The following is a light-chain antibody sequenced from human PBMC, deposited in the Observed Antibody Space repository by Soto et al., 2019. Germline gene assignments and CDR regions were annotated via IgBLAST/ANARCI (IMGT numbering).Light chain of an antibody. J-gene: IGKJ1*01. CDR1: QSIXSW. CDR3: QQYNSYSWT. CDR2: DAS. Sequence: DIQMTQSPSTLSASVGHRVTITCRASQSIXSWLAWYKQKPGKAPKLLIYDASSWESGVPSRLSGSGCGTEFTLTISSLQPDDFATYYCQQYNSYSWTFGQGTKVEIK. V-gene: IGKV1-5*01.